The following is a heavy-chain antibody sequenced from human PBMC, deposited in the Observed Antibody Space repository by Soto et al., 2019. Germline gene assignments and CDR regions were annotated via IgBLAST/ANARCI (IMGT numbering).Heavy chain of an antibody. V-gene: IGHV3-66*01. CDR2: IYTGGIT. CDR3: ASVSRWAYYFDY. CDR1: GFTVSSNY. Sequence: EVQLVESGGGLVQPGGSLRLSCAASGFTVSSNYMSWVRQAPGKGLEWVSVIYTGGITYYADSVKGRFTISRDNSKNTLYLQMNSLRAEDTAVYYCASVSRWAYYFDYWGQGTLVSVSS. D-gene: IGHD6-19*01. J-gene: IGHJ4*02.